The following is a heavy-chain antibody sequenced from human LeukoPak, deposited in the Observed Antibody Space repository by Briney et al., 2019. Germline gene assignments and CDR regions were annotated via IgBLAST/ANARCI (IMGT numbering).Heavy chain of an antibody. CDR1: GGTFSSYA. CDR3: ARGSAYCSGGSCQGYYYGMDV. V-gene: IGHV1-69*04. CDR2: IIPILDIA. J-gene: IGHJ6*02. D-gene: IGHD2-15*01. Sequence: ASVKVSCKASGGTFSSYAISWVRQAPGQGLEWMGRIIPILDIANYAQKFQGRVTITADKSTSTAYMELSSLRSEDTAVYYCARGSAYCSGGSCQGYYYGMDVWGQGTTVTVSS.